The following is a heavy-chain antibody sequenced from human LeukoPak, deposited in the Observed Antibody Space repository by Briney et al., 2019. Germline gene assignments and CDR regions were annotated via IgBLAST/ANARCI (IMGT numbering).Heavy chain of an antibody. CDR3: ARESSTSCYADY. J-gene: IGHJ4*02. D-gene: IGHD2-2*01. V-gene: IGHV4-59*12. CDR1: GGSISSYY. Sequence: SETLSLTCTVSGGSISSYYWSWIRQPPGKGLEWIGYIYYSGSTNYNPSLKSRVTISVDTSKNQFSLKLSSVTAADTAVYYCARESSTSCYADYWGQGTLVTVSS. CDR2: IYYSGST.